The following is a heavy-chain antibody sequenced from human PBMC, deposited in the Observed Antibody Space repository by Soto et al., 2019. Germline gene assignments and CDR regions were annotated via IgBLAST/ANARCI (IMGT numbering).Heavy chain of an antibody. CDR2: ISSTTNYI. V-gene: IGHV3-21*06. Sequence: GGSLSHSCAASGFNFTRYVMNWVRQDPGKGLEWVSSISSTTNYIYYGDSMKGRFTISRDNAKNSLYLEMNSLRAEDTAVYYCARESEDLTSNFDYWGQGTLVTVSS. CDR3: ARESEDLTSNFDY. CDR1: GFNFTRYV. J-gene: IGHJ4*02.